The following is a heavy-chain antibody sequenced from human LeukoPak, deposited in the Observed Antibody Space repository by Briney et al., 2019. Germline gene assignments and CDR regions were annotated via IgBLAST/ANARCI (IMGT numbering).Heavy chain of an antibody. D-gene: IGHD4-23*01. J-gene: IGHJ4*02. Sequence: HAGGSLRLSCAASGFTVSSNYMSWVRRAPGKGLEWVSAISGNGGDTYYADSVKGRFTISRDNSKNTLYLQMDSLRADDTAVYYCAKRSGVNSGHFDYWGQGTLVIVSS. CDR1: GFTVSSNY. V-gene: IGHV3-23*01. CDR2: ISGNGGDT. CDR3: AKRSGVNSGHFDY.